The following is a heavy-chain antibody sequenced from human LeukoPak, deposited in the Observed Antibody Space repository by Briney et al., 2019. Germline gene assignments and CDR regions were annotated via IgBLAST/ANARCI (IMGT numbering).Heavy chain of an antibody. CDR2: IIPIFGTA. CDR3: ARGGPYYDSSGPQDAFDI. D-gene: IGHD3-22*01. J-gene: IGHJ3*02. V-gene: IGHV1-69*01. Sequence: GSSVKVSCKASGGTFSSYAISWVRQAPGQGLEWMGGIIPIFGTANYAQKFQGRVTITADESTSTAYMELSSLRSEDTAVYYCARGGPYYDSSGPQDAFDIWGQGTMATVSS. CDR1: GGTFSSYA.